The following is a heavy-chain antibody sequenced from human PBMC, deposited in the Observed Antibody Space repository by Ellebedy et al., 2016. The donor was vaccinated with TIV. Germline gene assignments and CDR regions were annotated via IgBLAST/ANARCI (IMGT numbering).Heavy chain of an antibody. D-gene: IGHD3-16*01. CDR3: TGRGPGSADY. CDR1: GYIFTNYW. Sequence: PGGSLRLSCKASGYIFTNYWIGWVRQMPGKGLEWMGIIYPGDSDTRYSPSFEGRVTVSADKSITTAYLQWSSLRASDTAIYYCTGRGPGSADYWGQGTLVTVSS. CDR2: IYPGDSDT. V-gene: IGHV5-51*01. J-gene: IGHJ4*02.